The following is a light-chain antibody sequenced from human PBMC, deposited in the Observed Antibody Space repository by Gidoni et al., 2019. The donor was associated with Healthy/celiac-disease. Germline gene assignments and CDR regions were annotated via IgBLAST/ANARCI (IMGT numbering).Light chain of an antibody. CDR3: QQYNSYLWT. J-gene: IGKJ1*01. CDR2: KAS. Sequence: DIQMTQSPSTLSASVGDRVTITCRASQSISSWLAWYQQSQKAPKLLIYKASSLESGVPSRFSGSGSGTEFTLTISSLQPDDFATYYCQQYNSYLWTFGQGTKVEIK. V-gene: IGKV1-5*03. CDR1: QSISSW.